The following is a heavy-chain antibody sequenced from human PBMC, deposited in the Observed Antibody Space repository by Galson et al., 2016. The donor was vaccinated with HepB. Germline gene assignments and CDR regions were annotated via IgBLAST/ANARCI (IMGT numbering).Heavy chain of an antibody. Sequence: PALVKPTQTLTLTCTFSGFSLSTAGVGVGWIRQSPGKAPEWLSLIYWDDDKRYSPSLRSRLTITKDTSKNQVVLTTTNMDPVDTGTYFCAHIDSDRRYWFDDWGQGSLVTVSS. D-gene: IGHD2-8*02. CDR2: IYWDDDK. J-gene: IGHJ4*02. V-gene: IGHV2-5*02. CDR3: AHIDSDRRYWFDD. CDR1: GFSLSTAGVG.